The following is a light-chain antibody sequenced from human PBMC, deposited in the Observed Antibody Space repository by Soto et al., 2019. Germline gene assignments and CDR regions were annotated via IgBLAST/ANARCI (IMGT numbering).Light chain of an antibody. CDR1: SSDVGGYNS. Sequence: QSALTQPASASGSPGQSITISCTGTSSDVGGYNSVSWYQQHPGKVPKLIIFEVKNRPSGVSYRFSGSKSGNTASLTISGLQAEDEADYYCSSFASSITPVIFGGGTKLTVL. J-gene: IGLJ2*01. CDR3: SSFASSITPVI. CDR2: EVK. V-gene: IGLV2-14*01.